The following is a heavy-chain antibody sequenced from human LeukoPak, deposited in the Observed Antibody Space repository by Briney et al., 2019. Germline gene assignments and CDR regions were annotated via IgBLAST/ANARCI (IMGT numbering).Heavy chain of an antibody. V-gene: IGHV1-2*02. Sequence: ASVKVSCKASGYTFTGYYMHWVRQAPGQGLEWMGWINPNSGGTNYAQKFQGRVTMTRDTSISTAYMELSRLRSDDTAVYYCARDYRFLEWLLFAWGQGTLVTVSS. D-gene: IGHD3-3*01. J-gene: IGHJ5*02. CDR2: INPNSGGT. CDR3: ARDYRFLEWLLFA. CDR1: GYTFTGYY.